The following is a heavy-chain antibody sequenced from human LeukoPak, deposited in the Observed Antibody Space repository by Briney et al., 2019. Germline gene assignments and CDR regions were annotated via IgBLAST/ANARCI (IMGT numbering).Heavy chain of an antibody. V-gene: IGHV3-64*02. CDR1: GFIFSNYA. D-gene: IGHD6-19*01. CDR2: ISTKGGST. J-gene: IGHJ4*02. Sequence: GGFLRLSCAASGFIFSNYATYWVRQAPGKGLESVAAISTKGGSTSYADSVKGRMTISRDDSKNTLFLQMGSLTTDDMGLYFCARDRSGAFDYWGQGTLVTVSS. CDR3: ARDRSGAFDY.